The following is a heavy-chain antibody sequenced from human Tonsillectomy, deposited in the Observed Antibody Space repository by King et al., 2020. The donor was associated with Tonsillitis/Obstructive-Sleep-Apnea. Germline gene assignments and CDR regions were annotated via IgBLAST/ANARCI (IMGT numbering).Heavy chain of an antibody. CDR1: GGSISSYY. Sequence: VQLQESGPGLVKPSETLSLTCTVSGGSISSYYWSWIRQPPGKGLEWIGYIYYSGSTNYNPSLKSRVTISVDTSKNHFSLRLNSVTAADTAVYYCARAGMVGADNWFDPWGQGTLVTVSS. CDR2: IYYSGST. D-gene: IGHD1-26*01. CDR3: ARAGMVGADNWFDP. J-gene: IGHJ5*02. V-gene: IGHV4-59*01.